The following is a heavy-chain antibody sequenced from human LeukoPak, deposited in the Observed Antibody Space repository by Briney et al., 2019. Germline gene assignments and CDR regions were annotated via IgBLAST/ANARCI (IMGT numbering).Heavy chain of an antibody. CDR2: INPNSGGT. D-gene: IGHD3-22*01. Sequence: ASVKVSCKASGYTFTGYYMHWVRQAPGQGLEWMGWINPNSGGTNYAQKFQGRVTMTTDTSTSTAYMELRSLRSEDTAVYYCARWGAASGIVANDYWGKGTLVTVSS. J-gene: IGHJ4*02. CDR1: GYTFTGYY. V-gene: IGHV1-2*02. CDR3: ARWGAASGIVANDY.